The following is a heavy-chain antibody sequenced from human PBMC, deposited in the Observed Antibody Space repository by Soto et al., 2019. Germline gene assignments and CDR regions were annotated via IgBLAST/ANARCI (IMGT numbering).Heavy chain of an antibody. CDR1: GYTFTSYD. J-gene: IGHJ5*02. D-gene: IGHD3-22*01. CDR2: MNPNSGNT. Sequence: ASVTVSCTASGYTFTSYDINWVRQATGQGLEWMGWMNPNSGNTGYAQKFQGRVTMTRNTSISTAYMELSSLRSEDTAVYYCARGLEYYDSSAPPTPWGQGTLVTVSS. CDR3: ARGLEYYDSSAPPTP. V-gene: IGHV1-8*01.